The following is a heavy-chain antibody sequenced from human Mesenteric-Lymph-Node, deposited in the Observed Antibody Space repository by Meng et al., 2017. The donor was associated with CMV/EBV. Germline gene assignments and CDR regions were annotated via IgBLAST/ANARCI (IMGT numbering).Heavy chain of an antibody. J-gene: IGHJ2*01. Sequence: GGSLRLSCAASGFTFSSYSMNWVRQAPGKGLEWVSSISSSSSYIYYADSMEGRFTISRDNAKNSLYLQMNSLRADDTAVYYCATSRGDFWSGWYWCFDLWGRGTLVTVSS. CDR1: GFTFSSYS. V-gene: IGHV3-21*01. CDR2: ISSSSSYI. CDR3: ATSRGDFWSGWYWCFDL. D-gene: IGHD3-3*01.